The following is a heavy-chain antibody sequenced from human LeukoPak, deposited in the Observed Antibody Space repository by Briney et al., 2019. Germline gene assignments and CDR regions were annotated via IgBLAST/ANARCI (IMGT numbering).Heavy chain of an antibody. CDR2: IKSKSDGGTI. CDR1: EFTCSNPR. Sequence: PGGPLSLSVLGSEFTCSNPRLGWAAPAPGKGWEWVGRIKSKSDGGTIDYAAPVKGRFTISRDDSRNTLYLQMNSLKTEDTAVYYCTTRRQDGWWGQGTLVTVS. V-gene: IGHV3-15*01. CDR3: TTRRQDGW. D-gene: IGHD2-15*01. J-gene: IGHJ4*02.